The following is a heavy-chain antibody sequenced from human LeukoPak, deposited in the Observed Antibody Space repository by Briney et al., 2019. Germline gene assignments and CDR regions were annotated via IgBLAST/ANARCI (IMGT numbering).Heavy chain of an antibody. Sequence: GESLKISCKGSGCSFTSYCIGWVRQMPGKGLEWMGIFYPGDSDTRYSPSFQGQVTISAHKSISTAYLQWSSLKASDTAMDYCAREEYFDWSNPRTNWFDPWGQGTLVTVSS. CDR1: GCSFTSYC. V-gene: IGHV5-51*01. CDR3: AREEYFDWSNPRTNWFDP. D-gene: IGHD3-9*01. CDR2: FYPGDSDT. J-gene: IGHJ5*02.